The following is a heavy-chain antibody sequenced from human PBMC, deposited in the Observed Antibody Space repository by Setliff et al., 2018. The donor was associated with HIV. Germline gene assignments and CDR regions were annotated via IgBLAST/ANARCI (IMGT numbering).Heavy chain of an antibody. D-gene: IGHD6-19*01. CDR1: GFTFGDYA. Sequence: GVLRLSCPASGFTFGDYAMSWVRQAPGKGLEWVGFIRSKAYGGTTEYAASVKGRFTISRDDSKSIAYLQMNSLKTEDTAVYYCTRAFSSGWSHRAFDIWGQGTMVTVSS. CDR3: TRAFSSGWSHRAFDI. CDR2: IRSKAYGGTT. V-gene: IGHV3-49*04. J-gene: IGHJ3*02.